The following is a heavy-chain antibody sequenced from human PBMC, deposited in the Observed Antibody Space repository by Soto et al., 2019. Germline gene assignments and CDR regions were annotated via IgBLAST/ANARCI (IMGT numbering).Heavy chain of an antibody. V-gene: IGHV4-61*01. Sequence: SETLCLTCAVSSGSISSSNWWSWIRQPPGRGLEWIGYIYYSGSTNYNPSLKSRVTISVDTSKNQFSLKLSSVTAADTAVYYCARDLSGNWNNYNWFDPWGQGTLVTVSS. J-gene: IGHJ5*02. D-gene: IGHD1-20*01. CDR1: SGSISSSNW. CDR3: ARDLSGNWNNYNWFDP. CDR2: IYYSGST.